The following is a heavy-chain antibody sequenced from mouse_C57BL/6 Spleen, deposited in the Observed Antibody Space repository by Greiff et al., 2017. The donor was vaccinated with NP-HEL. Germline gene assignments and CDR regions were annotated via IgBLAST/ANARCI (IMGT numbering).Heavy chain of an antibody. V-gene: IGHV1-50*01. CDR3: ARRNYGNLYAMDY. J-gene: IGHJ4*01. D-gene: IGHD2-1*01. CDR1: GYTFTSYW. CDR2: IDPSDSYT. Sequence: VQLQQPGAELVKPGASVKLSCKASGYTFTSYWMQWVKQRPGQGLEWIGEIDPSDSYTNYNQKFKGKATLTVDTSSSTAYMQLSSLTSEDSAVYYCARRNYGNLYAMDYWGQGTSVTVSS.